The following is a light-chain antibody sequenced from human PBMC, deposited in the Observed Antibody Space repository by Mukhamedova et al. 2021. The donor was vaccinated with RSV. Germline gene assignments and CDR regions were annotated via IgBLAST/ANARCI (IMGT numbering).Light chain of an antibody. CDR2: KTS. CDR1: QTVTSW. CDR3: QQYIT. Sequence: VTITCRASQTVTSWFAWYQQKPGKAPKLLIYKTSILDSGVPSRFSGSGSGTEFTLTISSLQPDDLATYYCQQYITFGHGTKVE. V-gene: IGKV1-5*03. J-gene: IGKJ1*01.